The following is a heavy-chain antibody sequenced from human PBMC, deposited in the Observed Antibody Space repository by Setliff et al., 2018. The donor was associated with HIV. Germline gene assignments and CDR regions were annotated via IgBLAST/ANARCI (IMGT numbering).Heavy chain of an antibody. CDR1: GYTFTGYY. Sequence: ASVKVSCKASGYTFTGYYVHWMRQAPGQGLEWMGWINPNDGGANYAPRFQGRVTMTSNTSITAASMELSSLRSDDTAVYYCALSSTTTRPYNWFDPWGQGTLVTVSS. J-gene: IGHJ5*02. CDR3: ALSSTTTRPYNWFDP. CDR2: INPNDGGA. V-gene: IGHV1-2*02. D-gene: IGHD1-1*01.